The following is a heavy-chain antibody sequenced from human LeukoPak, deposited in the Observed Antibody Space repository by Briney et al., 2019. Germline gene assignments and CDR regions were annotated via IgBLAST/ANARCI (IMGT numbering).Heavy chain of an antibody. J-gene: IGHJ3*02. CDR3: ARDADITMIVVVMSSDAFDI. V-gene: IGHV1-2*06. D-gene: IGHD3-22*01. CDR1: GYDFISIA. Sequence: ASVKVSCQASGYDFISIATSWVRQAPGQGLEWTGRINPNSGGTNYAQKFQGRVTMTRDTSISTAYMELSRLRSDDTAVYYCARDADITMIVVVMSSDAFDIWGQGTMVTVSS. CDR2: INPNSGGT.